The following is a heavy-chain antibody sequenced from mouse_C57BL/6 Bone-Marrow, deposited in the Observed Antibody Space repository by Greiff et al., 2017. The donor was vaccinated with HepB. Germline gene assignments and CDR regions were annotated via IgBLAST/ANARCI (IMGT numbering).Heavy chain of an antibody. CDR3: ARSQGSSGKYYYAMDY. CDR1: GYTFTSYT. Sequence: QVQLQQSGAELVRPGTSVKVSCKASGYTFTSYTMHWVKQRPGQGLEWIGYINPSSGYTKYNQKFKDKATLTADKSSSTAYMQLSSLTSEDSAVYYCARSQGSSGKYYYAMDYWGQGTSVTVSS. V-gene: IGHV1-4*01. D-gene: IGHD3-2*02. J-gene: IGHJ4*01. CDR2: INPSSGYT.